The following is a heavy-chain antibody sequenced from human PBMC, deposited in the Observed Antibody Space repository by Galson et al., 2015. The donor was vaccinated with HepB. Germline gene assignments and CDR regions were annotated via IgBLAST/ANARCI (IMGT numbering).Heavy chain of an antibody. J-gene: IGHJ4*02. V-gene: IGHV4-59*01. CDR1: GGSISNYY. Sequence: SETLSLTCTVSGGSISNYYWTWIRQPPGKGLEWIGYIYYSGSTNYNPSLKSRVTISLDTSKNQFSLSLSSVTAADTAVYYCARAGYSFGSGYYFDYWGQGTLVTVSS. D-gene: IGHD5-18*01. CDR2: IYYSGST. CDR3: ARAGYSFGSGYYFDY.